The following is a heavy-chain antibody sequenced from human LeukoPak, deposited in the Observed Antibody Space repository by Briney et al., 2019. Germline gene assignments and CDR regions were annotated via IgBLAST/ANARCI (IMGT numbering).Heavy chain of an antibody. V-gene: IGHV3-48*01. CDR3: ATTIFGVVIPYYMDV. CDR2: ISSSSSTI. CDR1: GFTFSSYS. J-gene: IGHJ6*03. D-gene: IGHD3-3*01. Sequence: PGGSLRLSCAASGFTFSSYSMNWVRQAPGKGLEWVSYISSSSSTIYYADSVKGRFTISRDNAKNSLYLQMNSLRAEDTAVYYCATTIFGVVIPYYMDVWGKGTTVTVSS.